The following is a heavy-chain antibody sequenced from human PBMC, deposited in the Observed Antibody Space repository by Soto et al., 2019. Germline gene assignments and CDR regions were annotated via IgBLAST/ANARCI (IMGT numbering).Heavy chain of an antibody. D-gene: IGHD3-3*01. CDR2: IYHSGST. CDR3: AATYYDFCFDY. CDR1: GGSISSGGYS. Sequence: SETLSLTCVVSGGSISSGGYSWSWIRQPPGKGLEWIGYIYHSGSTYYNPSLKSRVTISVDRSKNQFSLKLSSVTAADTAVYYCAATYYDFCFDYWGQGTLVTVSS. V-gene: IGHV4-30-2*01. J-gene: IGHJ4*02.